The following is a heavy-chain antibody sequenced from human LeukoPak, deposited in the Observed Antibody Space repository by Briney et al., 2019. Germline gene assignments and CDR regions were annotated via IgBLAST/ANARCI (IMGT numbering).Heavy chain of an antibody. V-gene: IGHV3-7*01. J-gene: IGHJ6*03. CDR3: ARGVYCSPTICYGGRYYYYMDV. CDR1: GFTFNNFW. CDR2: IKQDGSEK. D-gene: IGHD2-2*01. Sequence: GGSLRLSCAASGFTFNNFWMNWVRQAPGKGLGWVASIKQDGSEKYFLDSVKGRFTISRDNAKTSLFLQMNSLRAEDTAVYYCARGVYCSPTICYGGRYYYYMDVWGKGTTVTVSS.